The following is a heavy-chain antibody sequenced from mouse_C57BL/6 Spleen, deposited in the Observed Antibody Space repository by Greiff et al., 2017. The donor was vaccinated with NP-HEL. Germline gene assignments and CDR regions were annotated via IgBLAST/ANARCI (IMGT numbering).Heavy chain of an antibody. J-gene: IGHJ4*01. Sequence: EVQLVESGGGLVQPGGSLSLSCAASGFTFTDYYMSWVRQPPGKALEWLGFIRNKANGYTTEYSASVKGRFTISRDNSQSILYLQMNALRAEDSATYYCARYTGYWAMDYWGQGTSVTVSS. CDR3: ARYTGYWAMDY. V-gene: IGHV7-3*01. CDR1: GFTFTDYY. CDR2: IRNKANGYTT.